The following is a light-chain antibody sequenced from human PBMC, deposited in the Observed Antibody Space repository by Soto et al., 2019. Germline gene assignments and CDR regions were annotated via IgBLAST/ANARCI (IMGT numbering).Light chain of an antibody. CDR2: AAS. CDR3: QQYGNSWS. V-gene: IGKV3-20*01. CDR1: QSVRNNY. J-gene: IGKJ1*01. Sequence: EIVLTQSPGTLSLSPGERATLSCRASQSVRNNYLAWYQHIPGQSPRVLIYAASNRATGIPDRFSGSGSGTDFTLTISRLEPEDFAVYYCQQYGNSWSFGQGTKVEIK.